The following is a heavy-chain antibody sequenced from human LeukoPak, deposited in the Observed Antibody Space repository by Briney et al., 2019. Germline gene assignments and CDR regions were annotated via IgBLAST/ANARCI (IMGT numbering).Heavy chain of an antibody. D-gene: IGHD5-24*01. CDR2: IKSKTDGGTT. J-gene: IGHJ1*01. Sequence: GGSLRLSCAASGFTFSNAWMSWVRQAPGKGLEWVGRIKSKTDGGTTDYAAPVKGRFTISRDDSKNTLYLQMNSLKTEDTAVYYCTTARILATRSKYFQHWGQGTLVTVSS. CDR3: TTARILATRSKYFQH. CDR1: GFTFSNAW. V-gene: IGHV3-15*01.